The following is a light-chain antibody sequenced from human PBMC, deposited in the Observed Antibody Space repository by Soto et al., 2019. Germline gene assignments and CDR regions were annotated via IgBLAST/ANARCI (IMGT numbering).Light chain of an antibody. V-gene: IGLV2-14*01. CDR2: EVS. J-gene: IGLJ3*02. CDR1: SSDVGAYKY. Sequence: QSALTQPASVSGSPGRSITISCTGTSSDVGAYKYVSWYQHHPGKAPKLMIYEVSNRPSGVSNRFSGSKSGNTASLTISGLQAEDEADYYCSSYTSSTTLVFGGGTKVTVL. CDR3: SSYTSSTTLV.